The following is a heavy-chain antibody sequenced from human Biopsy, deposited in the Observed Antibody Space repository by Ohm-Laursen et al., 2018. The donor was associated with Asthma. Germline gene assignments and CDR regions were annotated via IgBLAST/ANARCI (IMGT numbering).Heavy chain of an antibody. CDR2: IYYTGSD. CDR3: ARGPNYHGSGRAPIGMDV. D-gene: IGHD3-10*01. J-gene: IGHJ6*02. Sequence: QTLSLTCAVSGGSVSTGSYYWSWIRQPPGKGLEWLGYIYYTGSDNYNPSLKSRVTISVDTSKNQFSLRLNSVTAADTAVYYCARGPNYHGSGRAPIGMDVWGQGTTVTVSS. V-gene: IGHV4-61*01. CDR1: GGSVSTGSYY.